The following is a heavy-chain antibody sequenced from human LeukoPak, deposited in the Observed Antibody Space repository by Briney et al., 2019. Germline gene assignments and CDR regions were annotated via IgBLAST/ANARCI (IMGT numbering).Heavy chain of an antibody. Sequence: PSETLSLTCTVSGGSISSYYWSWIRQPAGKGLQWIGRIYTSGSTNYNPSLKSRVTMSVDTSKNQFSLKLSSVTAADTAVYYCAREIRLAYYDFWSGPRYYYYYMDVWGKGTTVTVSS. V-gene: IGHV4-4*07. J-gene: IGHJ6*03. D-gene: IGHD3-3*01. CDR2: IYTSGST. CDR1: GGSISSYY. CDR3: AREIRLAYYDFWSGPRYYYYYMDV.